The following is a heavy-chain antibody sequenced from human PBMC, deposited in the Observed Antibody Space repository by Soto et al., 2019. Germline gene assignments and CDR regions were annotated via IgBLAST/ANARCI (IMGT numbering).Heavy chain of an antibody. CDR3: ARIGNVSGWYEKDYYYMDV. J-gene: IGHJ6*03. D-gene: IGHD6-19*01. CDR2: IFSNDAK. V-gene: IGHV2-26*01. Sequence: QVTLKESGPVLVKPTETLTLTCTVSGFSLSNARMAVSWIRQPPGKALECLAHIFSNDAKSYSTTLKSSVTISKDTANSQVVLTMTNMGPEDTATYYCARIGNVSGWYEKDYYYMDVCGKGTTVTVSS. CDR1: GFSLSNARMA.